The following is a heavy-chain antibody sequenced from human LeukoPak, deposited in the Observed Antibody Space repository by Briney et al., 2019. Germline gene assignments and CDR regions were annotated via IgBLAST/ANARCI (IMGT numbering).Heavy chain of an antibody. D-gene: IGHD5-18*01. J-gene: IGHJ4*02. CDR1: GFTFSSYW. CDR3: ARVPGIQLWLPDY. V-gene: IGHV3-74*01. CDR2: INSDGSST. Sequence: GGSLRLSCAASGFTFSSYWMHWVRQAPGKGLVGVSRINSDGSSTSYADSVKGRFTISRDNAKNTLYLQTNSLRAEDTAVYYCARVPGIQLWLPDYWGQGTLVTVSS.